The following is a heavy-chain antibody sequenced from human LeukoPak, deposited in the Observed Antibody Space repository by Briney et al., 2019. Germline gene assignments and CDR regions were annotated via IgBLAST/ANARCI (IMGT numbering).Heavy chain of an antibody. V-gene: IGHV4-61*08. CDR1: GGSISSGGYY. J-gene: IGHJ4*02. D-gene: IGHD3-22*01. CDR3: ARYDSSAYVFDY. Sequence: PSETLSLTCTVSGGSISSGGYYWSWIRQPPGKGLEWIGYTYYSGSTTYNPSLKSRVTISVDASKNQFSLKLSSVTAADTAVYYCARYDSSAYVFDYWGQGTLVTVSS. CDR2: TYYSGST.